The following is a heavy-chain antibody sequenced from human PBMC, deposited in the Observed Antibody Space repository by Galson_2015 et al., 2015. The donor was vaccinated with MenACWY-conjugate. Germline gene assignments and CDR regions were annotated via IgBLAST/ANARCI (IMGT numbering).Heavy chain of an antibody. CDR3: ARVRGSGSYYKERRYYYYGMDV. J-gene: IGHJ6*02. CDR2: IGSSSSYI. V-gene: IGHV3-21*01. Sequence: SLRLSCAASGFTFSSYSMNWVRQAPGKGLEWVSSIGSSSSYIYYADSVKGRFTISRDNAKNSLYLQMNSLRAEDTAVYYCARVRGSGSYYKERRYYYYGMDVWGQGTTVTVSS. D-gene: IGHD3-10*01. CDR1: GFTFSSYS.